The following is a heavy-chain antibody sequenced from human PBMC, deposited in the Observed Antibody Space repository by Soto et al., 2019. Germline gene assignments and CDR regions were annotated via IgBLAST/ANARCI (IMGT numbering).Heavy chain of an antibody. Sequence: GASVKVSCKASGGTFSSYTISWVRQAPGQGLEWMGRIIPILGIANCAQKFQGRVTITADKSTSTAYMELSSLRSEDTAVYYCAREPPRSSGWYSHFDYWGQGTLVTVSS. J-gene: IGHJ4*02. V-gene: IGHV1-69*04. CDR2: IIPILGIA. CDR3: AREPPRSSGWYSHFDY. CDR1: GGTFSSYT. D-gene: IGHD6-19*01.